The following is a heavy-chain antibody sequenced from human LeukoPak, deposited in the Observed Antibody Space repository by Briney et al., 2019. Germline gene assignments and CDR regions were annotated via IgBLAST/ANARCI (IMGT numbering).Heavy chain of an antibody. D-gene: IGHD1-1*01. V-gene: IGHV1-8*01. Sequence: ASIKVSCMPSLYTFTSYDINSVRQAPGPGREWMGWINHNSNNTGYAQKFQRRVTMTRNTTISTAYMELSSLRAEDTAVYYCARRAYRTGTTYFGYWGQGTLVTVSS. CDR1: LYTFTSYD. CDR3: ARRAYRTGTTYFGY. CDR2: INHNSNNT. J-gene: IGHJ4*02.